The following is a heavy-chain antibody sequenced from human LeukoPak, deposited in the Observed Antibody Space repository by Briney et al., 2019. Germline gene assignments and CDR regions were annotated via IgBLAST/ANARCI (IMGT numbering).Heavy chain of an antibody. D-gene: IGHD5-18*01. CDR2: ISYDGSDK. CDR3: ASSPAMVSDFDY. J-gene: IGHJ4*02. Sequence: GRSLRLSCAASGFTFSSYAMHWVRQAPGKGLERVAVISYDGSDKYYADSVKGRFTISKDNSKNTLYLQMNSLRAEDTAVYYCASSPAMVSDFDYWGQGTLVTVSS. V-gene: IGHV3-30-3*01. CDR1: GFTFSSYA.